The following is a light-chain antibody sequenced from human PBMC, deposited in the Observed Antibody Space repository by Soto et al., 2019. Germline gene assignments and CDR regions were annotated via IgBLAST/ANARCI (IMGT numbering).Light chain of an antibody. CDR3: QSYDSSLGEV. CDR2: TNR. J-gene: IGLJ1*01. Sequence: QSVLTQPPSVSGAPGQRVTISCTGTSSNIGAGYDVHWYQQLPGTAPKLLIYTNRNRPSGVPDRFSGSKSGTTASLAITGLQAEDEVDYYCQSYDSSLGEVFGTGTKVTVL. CDR1: SSNIGAGYD. V-gene: IGLV1-40*01.